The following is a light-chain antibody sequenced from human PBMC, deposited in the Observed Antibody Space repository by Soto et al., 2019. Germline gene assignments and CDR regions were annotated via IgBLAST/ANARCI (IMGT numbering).Light chain of an antibody. CDR1: SSDVGAYNF. V-gene: IGLV2-14*01. CDR3: CTYARNRLYV. J-gene: IGLJ1*01. CDR2: EVS. Sequence: QSVLTQPASVSGSPGQSITISCTGTSSDVGAYNFVSWYQQHPGKAPKLMISEVSDRPSGVSNRFSGSKSGNTASLTISGLQDEDEASYYCCTYARNRLYVFGSGTKVTVL.